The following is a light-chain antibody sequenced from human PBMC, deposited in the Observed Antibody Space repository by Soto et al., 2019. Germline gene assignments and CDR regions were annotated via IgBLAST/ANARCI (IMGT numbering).Light chain of an antibody. Sequence: EIVMTQSPATLSVSPGERATLSCRASQSVSSTLAWYQQIPGQAPRLLLYGTSTRATGIPARFSGSGSGTEFTLTISRLQSEDFAFYYCQQYYQWPLTFGGGTKVEVK. J-gene: IGKJ4*01. CDR2: GTS. CDR1: QSVSST. V-gene: IGKV3-15*01. CDR3: QQYYQWPLT.